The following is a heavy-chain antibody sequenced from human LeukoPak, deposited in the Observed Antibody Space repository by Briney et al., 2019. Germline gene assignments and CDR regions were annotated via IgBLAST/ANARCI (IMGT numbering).Heavy chain of an antibody. D-gene: IGHD3-10*01. V-gene: IGHV3-74*01. CDR3: GRDYYGSVDY. CDR1: GFTFSNYW. Sequence: GGSLRLSCEASGFTFSNYWMLWVRQAPGKGLVWVSRINRDGTTTDYADSVKGRFTISRDNGKNTLYLQMNSLRAEDTAVYYCGRDYYGSVDYWGQRTLVTVSS. J-gene: IGHJ4*02. CDR2: INRDGTTT.